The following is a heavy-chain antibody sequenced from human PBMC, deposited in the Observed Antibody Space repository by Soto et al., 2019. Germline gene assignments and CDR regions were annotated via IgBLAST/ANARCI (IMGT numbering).Heavy chain of an antibody. V-gene: IGHV1-3*01. J-gene: IGHJ6*02. CDR1: GYTFTSYA. Sequence: GASVKVSCKASGYTFTSYAMHWVRQAPGQRLEWMGWINAGNGNTKYSQKFQGRVTITRDTSASTAYMELSSLRSEDTAVYYCARECNRCIPGYDFWSGQGGYYYGMDVWGQGTTVTVSS. CDR3: ARECNRCIPGYDFWSGQGGYYYGMDV. D-gene: IGHD3-3*01. CDR2: INAGNGNT.